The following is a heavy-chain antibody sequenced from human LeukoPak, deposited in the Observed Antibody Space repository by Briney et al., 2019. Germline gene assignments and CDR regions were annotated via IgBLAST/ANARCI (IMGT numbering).Heavy chain of an antibody. CDR3: AKSYGDPRVYYYYMDV. J-gene: IGHJ6*03. D-gene: IGHD4-17*01. Sequence: PGGSLRLSCAASGFTFSSYAMSWVRQAPGKGLEWVSAISGSGGSTYYADSVKGRFTISRDNSKNTLYLQMNSLRAEDTAVYYCAKSYGDPRVYYYYMDVWGKGTTVTVSS. CDR1: GFTFSSYA. V-gene: IGHV3-23*01. CDR2: ISGSGGST.